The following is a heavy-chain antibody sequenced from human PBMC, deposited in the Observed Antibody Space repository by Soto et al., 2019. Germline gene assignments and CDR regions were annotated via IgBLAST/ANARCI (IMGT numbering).Heavy chain of an antibody. CDR3: ARGDTHQLLRGWFDP. J-gene: IGHJ5*02. V-gene: IGHV1-69*01. CDR2: IIPIFGRT. D-gene: IGHD2-2*01. CDR1: GGTFSSFA. Sequence: QVQLVQSGAEVKKPGSSVNVSCKASGGTFSSFASSWVRQAPGQGLEWMGDIIPIFGRTHYAQKFQGRVTITADESTFTAYMELSSLTSDDTAVYYCARGDTHQLLRGWFDPWGQGTLVIVSS.